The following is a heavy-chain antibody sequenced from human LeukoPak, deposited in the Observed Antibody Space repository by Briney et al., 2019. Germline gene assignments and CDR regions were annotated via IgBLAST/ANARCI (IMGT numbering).Heavy chain of an antibody. CDR2: INEDGSEA. J-gene: IGHJ5*02. CDR3: ARREWLRHERTGYYAFGA. Sequence: PGGSLRLSCAASGFTFSRFWMSWVRQAPDKGLEWVANINEDGSEAYYVDSVKGRFTISRDNPKNSVSLQMNSLRAEDTALYYCARREWLRHERTGYYAFGAWGQGTLVTVSS. D-gene: IGHD1-26*01. CDR1: GFTFSRFW. V-gene: IGHV3-7*01.